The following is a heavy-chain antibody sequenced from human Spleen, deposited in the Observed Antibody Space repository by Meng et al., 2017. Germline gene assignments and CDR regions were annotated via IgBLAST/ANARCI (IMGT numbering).Heavy chain of an antibody. D-gene: IGHD3-22*01. V-gene: IGHV1-3*04. J-gene: IGHJ4*02. CDR1: GYTFTSYA. CDR3: ARERYYDSSAYYGFGY. CDR2: INTGSGNT. Sequence: QVQLVQCGAEVKKPGASVKVSCKTSGYTFTSYALHWVRQAPGQRLEWMGWINTGSGNTRYSQKFQGRVTITRDTSASTAYMELSSLRSEDTAVYYCARERYYDSSAYYGFGYRGQGTLVTVSS.